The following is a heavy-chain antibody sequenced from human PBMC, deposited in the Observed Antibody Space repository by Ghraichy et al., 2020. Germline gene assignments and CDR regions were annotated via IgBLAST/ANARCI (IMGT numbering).Heavy chain of an antibody. V-gene: IGHV4-31*03. Sequence: SETLSLTCTVSGGSISSGGYYWSWIRQHPGKGLEWIGYIYYSGSTYYNPSLKSRVTISVDTSKNQFSLKLSSVTAADTAVYYCARFGVIAGHPDAFDIWGQGTMVTVSS. J-gene: IGHJ3*02. CDR1: GGSISSGGYY. D-gene: IGHD2-21*01. CDR3: ARFGVIAGHPDAFDI. CDR2: IYYSGST.